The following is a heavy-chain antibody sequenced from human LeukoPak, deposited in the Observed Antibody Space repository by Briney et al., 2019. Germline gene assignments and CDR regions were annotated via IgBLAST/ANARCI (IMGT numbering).Heavy chain of an antibody. CDR2: INHSGST. D-gene: IGHD3-9*01. CDR1: GGSFSGYY. Sequence: SETMSLTCAVYGGSFSGYYWSWIRQPPGKGLEWIGEINHSGSTNYNPSLKSRVTISVDTSKNQFSLKLSSVTAADTAVYYCARGPRNILTGYYLPDYWGQGTLVTVSS. J-gene: IGHJ4*02. CDR3: ARGPRNILTGYYLPDY. V-gene: IGHV4-34*01.